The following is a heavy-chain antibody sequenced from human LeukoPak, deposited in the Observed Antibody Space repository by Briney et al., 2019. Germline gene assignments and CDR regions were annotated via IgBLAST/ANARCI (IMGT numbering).Heavy chain of an antibody. CDR2: TFYRSEWSKWYS. CDR3: AREDWNIPGAFDS. D-gene: IGHD2-2*01. V-gene: IGHV6-1*01. Sequence: SQTLSLTCAISGDSVTTKSATWNRIRQSPSRGLEWLGRTFYRSEWSKWYSDYAVSVKSRIVVNPDTSKNHFSLQLKSVTPEDTAVYFCAREDWNIPGAFDSWGQGTLVTVSS. CDR1: GDSVTTKSAT. J-gene: IGHJ4*02.